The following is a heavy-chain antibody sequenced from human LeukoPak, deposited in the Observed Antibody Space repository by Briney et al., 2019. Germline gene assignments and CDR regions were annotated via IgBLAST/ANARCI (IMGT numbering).Heavy chain of an antibody. CDR1: GSSFTSYW. CDR3: ARSYCGGDCNFDY. J-gene: IGHJ4*02. Sequence: GAXLKISCKGSGSSFTSYWIAWVRQMPGKGLEWMGTIYPGDSDTRYNPSFQGQVTISADKSISTAYLQWSSLKASDSAMYYCARSYCGGDCNFDYWGQGTLVTVSS. D-gene: IGHD2-21*02. CDR2: IYPGDSDT. V-gene: IGHV5-51*01.